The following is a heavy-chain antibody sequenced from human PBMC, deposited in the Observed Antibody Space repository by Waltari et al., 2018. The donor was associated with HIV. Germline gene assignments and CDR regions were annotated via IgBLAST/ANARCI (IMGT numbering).Heavy chain of an antibody. Sequence: QVQLVESGGCVVQPARSLRLYCAASGFTFSSYAIPWVRQAPGKGLEWVAVISYDGSNKYYADSVKGRFTISRDNSKNTLYLQMNSLRAEDTAVYYCARGGYGWLPDGYWGQGTLVTVSS. CDR2: ISYDGSNK. V-gene: IGHV3-30-3*01. CDR1: GFTFSSYA. D-gene: IGHD5-18*01. CDR3: ARGGYGWLPDGY. J-gene: IGHJ4*02.